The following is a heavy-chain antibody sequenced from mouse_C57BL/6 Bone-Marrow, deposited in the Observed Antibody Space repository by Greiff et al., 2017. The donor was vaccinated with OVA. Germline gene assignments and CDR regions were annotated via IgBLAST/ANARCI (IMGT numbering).Heavy chain of an antibody. D-gene: IGHD1-1*01. V-gene: IGHV14-3*01. CDR1: GFNIKNTY. J-gene: IGHJ1*03. CDR3: DYYGSSYWYFDV. CDR2: IDPANGNT. Sequence: EVMLVESVAELVRPGASVKLSCTASGFNIKNTYMHWVKQRPEQGLEWIGRIDPANGNTKYAPKFQGKATITADTSSNTAYLQLSSLTSEDTAIYYCDYYGSSYWYFDVWGTGTTVTVSS.